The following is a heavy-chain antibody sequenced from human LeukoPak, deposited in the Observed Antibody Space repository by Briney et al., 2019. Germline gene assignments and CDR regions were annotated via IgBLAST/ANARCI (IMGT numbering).Heavy chain of an antibody. Sequence: GGSLRLSCAASGFTLSSYWMHWVRQAPGKGLVWVSRINSDGSSTSYADSVKGRFTISRDNAKNTLYLQMNSLRAEDTAVYYCARAAGRSYNDAFDIWGQGTMVTVSS. CDR3: ARAAGRSYNDAFDI. J-gene: IGHJ3*02. V-gene: IGHV3-74*01. CDR2: INSDGSST. CDR1: GFTLSSYW. D-gene: IGHD1-26*01.